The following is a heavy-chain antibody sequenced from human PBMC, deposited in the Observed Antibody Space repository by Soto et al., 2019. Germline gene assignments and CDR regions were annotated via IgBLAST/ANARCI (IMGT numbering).Heavy chain of an antibody. CDR3: AHRTYFTSGRPFDY. V-gene: IGHV2-5*02. D-gene: IGHD3-10*01. CDR2: IYWDDKT. CDR1: GFSLSTSGVG. J-gene: IGHJ4*02. Sequence: QITLKESGPTLVKPTQTLTLTCTFSGFSLSTSGVGVDWIRQPPGKALEWLAVIYWDDKTHYSPSLSSRLTVTWATSRNQVVLTITNMDPVDTATYYCAHRTYFTSGRPFDYWGKGTLVAVSS.